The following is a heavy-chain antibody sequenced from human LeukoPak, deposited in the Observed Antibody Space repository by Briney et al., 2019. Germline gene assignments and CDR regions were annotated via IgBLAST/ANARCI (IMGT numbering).Heavy chain of an antibody. V-gene: IGHV1-18*01. CDR3: ARDLGLYYYDSSGSY. D-gene: IGHD3-22*01. CDR1: GYTFTSYG. J-gene: IGHJ4*02. CDR2: ISAYNGNT. Sequence: GASVKVSCKASGYTFTSYGISWVRQAPGQGLEWMGWISAYNGNTNYAQKLRGRVTMTTDTSTSTAYMELRSLRSDDTAVYYCARDLGLYYYDSSGSYWGQGTLVTVSS.